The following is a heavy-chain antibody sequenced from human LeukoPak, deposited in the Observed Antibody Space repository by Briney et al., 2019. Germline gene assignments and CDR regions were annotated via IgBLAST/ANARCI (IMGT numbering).Heavy chain of an antibody. CDR2: ISAYNGNT. CDR1: GYTFTSYG. J-gene: IGHJ4*02. V-gene: IGHV1-18*01. Sequence: ASVKVSCKASGYTFTSYGISWVRQAPGQGLEWMGWISAYNGNTNYAQKLQGRVTMTTDTSTSTAYMELRSLRSDDTAVYYCARDRWIGVAGRPSDYWGQGTLSPSPQ. D-gene: IGHD3-3*01. CDR3: ARDRWIGVAGRPSDY.